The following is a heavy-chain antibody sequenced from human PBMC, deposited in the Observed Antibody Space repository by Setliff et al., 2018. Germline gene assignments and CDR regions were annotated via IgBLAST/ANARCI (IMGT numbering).Heavy chain of an antibody. D-gene: IGHD2-21*02. CDR1: GFIFSGYW. Sequence: GGSLRLSCAASGFIFSGYWMRWVRQAPGKGLEWVANIKQDGSEKYYVDSVKGRFTISRDNAKNSLYLQMNSLRAEDTAVYYCARNWVTAQHYYYGMDVWGQGTTVTVSS. J-gene: IGHJ6*02. CDR2: IKQDGSEK. V-gene: IGHV3-7*01. CDR3: ARNWVTAQHYYYGMDV.